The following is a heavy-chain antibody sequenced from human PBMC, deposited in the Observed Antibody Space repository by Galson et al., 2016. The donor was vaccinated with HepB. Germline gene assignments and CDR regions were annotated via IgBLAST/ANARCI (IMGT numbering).Heavy chain of an antibody. CDR3: ARNDVLQVFHGMDV. Sequence: TLSLTCTVSGGSISSGGYYWSWIRQHPGKGLEWIGYIYYSGSTYYNPSLKSRVTISVDTSKNQFSLKLGSVTAADTAVYYCARNDVLQVFHGMDVWGPGTTVTVSS. D-gene: IGHD4-11*01. V-gene: IGHV4-31*03. CDR2: IYYSGST. J-gene: IGHJ6*02. CDR1: GGSISSGGYY.